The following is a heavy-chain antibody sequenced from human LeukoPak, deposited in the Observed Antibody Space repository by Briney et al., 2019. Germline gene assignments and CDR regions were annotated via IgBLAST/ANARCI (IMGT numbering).Heavy chain of an antibody. CDR2: IWYDGSLK. CDR3: AKDRGLRGSLGSFNT. V-gene: IGHV3-33*06. D-gene: IGHD1-26*01. J-gene: IGHJ3*02. CDR1: GFSFNNFP. Sequence: PGGSLTLSCAASGFSFNNFPMHWVRQAPGKGLEWVAVIWYDGSLKFYADSVKDRFTIYRDNSRYTLHLQMNSLRAEDTAIYYCAKDRGLRGSLGSFNTWGQGTMVTVSS.